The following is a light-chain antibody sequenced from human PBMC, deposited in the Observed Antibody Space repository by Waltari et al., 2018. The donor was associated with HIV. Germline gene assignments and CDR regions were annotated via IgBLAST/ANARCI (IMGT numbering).Light chain of an antibody. V-gene: IGLV2-14*03. CDR2: DVS. CDR1: SSDVGGYTY. Sequence: QSALTQPASVSGSPGQSITISCTGTSSDVGGYTYVSWYQQHPGKAPRLMIYDVSNRPLGVSNRVSGSKSGNTASLTISGLQAEDEADYYCSSYTSSSTRVFGGGTKLTVL. J-gene: IGLJ3*02. CDR3: SSYTSSSTRV.